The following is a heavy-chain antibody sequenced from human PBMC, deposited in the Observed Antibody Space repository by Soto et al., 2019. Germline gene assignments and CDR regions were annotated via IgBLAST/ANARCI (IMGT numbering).Heavy chain of an antibody. CDR1: GFTFSSYA. D-gene: IGHD1-26*01. V-gene: IGHV3-30-3*01. J-gene: IGHJ4*02. CDR3: ARFRYQWELLLPNYSDY. Sequence: GGSLRLSCAASGFTFSSYAMHWVRQAPGKGLEWVAVISYDGSNKYYADSVKGRFTISRDNSKNTLYLQMNSLRAEDTAVYYCARFRYQWELLLPNYSDYSGQGTLVTGSS. CDR2: ISYDGSNK.